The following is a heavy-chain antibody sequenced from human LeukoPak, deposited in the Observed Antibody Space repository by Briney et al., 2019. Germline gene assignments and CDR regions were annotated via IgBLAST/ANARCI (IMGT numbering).Heavy chain of an antibody. D-gene: IGHD2-21*02. CDR3: AREGSYCVGGDCYSFDF. J-gene: IGHJ4*02. CDR1: GYRFISNY. V-gene: IGHV1-2*02. CDR2: MHPGNGNT. Sequence: ASVTVSCKASGYRFISNYIQWVRQAPGLGPEWMGWMHPGNGNTTYAEKFQGRVTMTRDTSINTAYMDLSSLRSDDPAVYYCAREGSYCVGGDCYSFDFWGQGTLITVSS.